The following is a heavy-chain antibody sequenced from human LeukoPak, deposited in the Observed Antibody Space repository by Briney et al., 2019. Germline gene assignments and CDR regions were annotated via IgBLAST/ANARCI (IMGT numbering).Heavy chain of an antibody. V-gene: IGHV3-21*06. CDR2: ISTTSTYI. CDR3: ARAGTCSSTSCDGGIEY. Sequence: PGGSLRLSCAASGFAFSSYNMKWVRQAPGKGLEWVSFISTTSTYIYYADSVKGRFTVSRDNSKNLLYLQMDSLKVEDTAVYYCARAGTCSSTSCDGGIEYWGQGTLVTVSS. CDR1: GFAFSSYN. D-gene: IGHD2-2*01. J-gene: IGHJ4*02.